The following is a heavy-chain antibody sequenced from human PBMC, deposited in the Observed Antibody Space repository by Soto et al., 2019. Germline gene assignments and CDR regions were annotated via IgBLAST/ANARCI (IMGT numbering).Heavy chain of an antibody. J-gene: IGHJ4*02. V-gene: IGHV3-9*01. Sequence: EVQLVESGGGLVQPGRSLRLSCAASGFTFDDYAMHWVRQAPGKGLERVSGISWNSGSIGYADSVKGRFTISRDNAKHSLYLQMNSLRAEDTALYYCAKDMGKGYSSGWYGDYWGQGTLVTVSS. CDR3: AKDMGKGYSSGWYGDY. CDR1: GFTFDDYA. D-gene: IGHD6-19*01. CDR2: ISWNSGSI.